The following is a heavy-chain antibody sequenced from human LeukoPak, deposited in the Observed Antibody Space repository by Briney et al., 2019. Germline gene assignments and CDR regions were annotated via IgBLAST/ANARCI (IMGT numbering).Heavy chain of an antibody. J-gene: IGHJ4*02. V-gene: IGHV3-9*01. CDR1: GFTFDDYA. Sequence: GGSLRLSCAASGFTFDDYAMHWVRQAPGKGLEWVARISWNSGSIGYADSVKGRFTISRDNAKNSLYLQMNSLRAEDTALYYCARDARKLYSGSYRPYYFDYWGQGTLVTVSS. CDR3: ARDARKLYSGSYRPYYFDY. CDR2: ISWNSGSI. D-gene: IGHD1-26*01.